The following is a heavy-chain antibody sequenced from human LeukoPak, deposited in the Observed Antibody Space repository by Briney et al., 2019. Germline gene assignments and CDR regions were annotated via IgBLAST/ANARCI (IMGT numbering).Heavy chain of an antibody. Sequence: PSETLSLTCTVSGGSLSSSSYYWGWIRQPPGKGLEWIGCIYYSGSTYYNPALKSRVTRPVDTSKNPSYLKLSSVTAADTAVYYCARDKSRTYGSADAFDIWGQGTMVTVSS. CDR1: GGSLSSSSYY. CDR3: ARDKSRTYGSADAFDI. J-gene: IGHJ3*02. CDR2: IYYSGST. V-gene: IGHV4-39*07. D-gene: IGHD3-10*01.